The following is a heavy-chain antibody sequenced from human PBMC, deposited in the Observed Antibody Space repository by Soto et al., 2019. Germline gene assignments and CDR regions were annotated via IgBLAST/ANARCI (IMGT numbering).Heavy chain of an antibody. CDR2: IYYSGST. V-gene: IGHV4-59*01. Sequence: SETLSLTCTVSGGSISSYYWSWIRQPPGKGLEWIGYIYYSGSTNYNPSLKSRVTISVDTSKNQFSLKLSSVTAADTAVYYCARTLRYFDSYYFAYWGQGTLVTVSS. D-gene: IGHD3-9*01. J-gene: IGHJ4*02. CDR3: ARTLRYFDSYYFAY. CDR1: GGSISSYY.